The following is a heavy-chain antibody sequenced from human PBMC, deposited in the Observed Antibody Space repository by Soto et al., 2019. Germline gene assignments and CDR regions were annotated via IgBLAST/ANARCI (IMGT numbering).Heavy chain of an antibody. CDR3: AQGVSSRTAVTGTRHCDF. J-gene: IGHJ4*02. D-gene: IGHD6-19*01. V-gene: IGHV3-23*01. CDR1: GFTFGSYA. Sequence: EVQLLESGGGLVQPGGSLRLSCAASGFTFGSYAMTWVRHAPGKGLEWVSSLSASGATTDYAASVKGRFTISRDNSKSTLFLQMSSLRVEDTAVLYCAQGVSSRTAVTGTRHCDFWGQGTLVTVSS. CDR2: LSASGATT.